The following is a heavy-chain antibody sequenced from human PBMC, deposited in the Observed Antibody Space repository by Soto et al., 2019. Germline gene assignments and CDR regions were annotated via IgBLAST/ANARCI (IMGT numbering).Heavy chain of an antibody. CDR3: ARERRVTTGAGYYYYYGMDV. J-gene: IGHJ6*02. CDR1: GFTFSSYE. CDR2: IWYDGSNK. Sequence: GGSLRLSCAASGFTFSSYEMNWVRQAPGKGLEWVAVIWYDGSNKYYADSVKGRFTISRDNSKNTLYLQMNSLRAEDTAVYYCARERRVTTGAGYYYYYGMDVWGQGTTVTVSS. D-gene: IGHD4-17*01. V-gene: IGHV3-33*08.